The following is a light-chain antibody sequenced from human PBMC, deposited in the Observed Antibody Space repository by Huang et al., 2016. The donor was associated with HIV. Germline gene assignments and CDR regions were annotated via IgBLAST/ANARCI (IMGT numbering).Light chain of an antibody. CDR3: QQYYNTPYT. CDR2: ATS. CDR1: QGITKS. J-gene: IGKJ2*01. V-gene: IGKV1-NL1*01. Sequence: DIPMNQSPSSLSASVGDRVTITCRASQGITKSLVWYQQKPGKAPKLLLFATSRLERGVPSRFSGSGSGTDFTLTISSLQPEDFATYYCQQYYNTPYTFGQGTKLEIK.